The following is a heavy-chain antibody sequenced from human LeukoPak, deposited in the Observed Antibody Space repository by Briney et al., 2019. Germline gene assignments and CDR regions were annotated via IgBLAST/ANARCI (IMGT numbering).Heavy chain of an antibody. V-gene: IGHV3-15*01. CDR2: IKSKTDGGTT. J-gene: IGHJ4*02. CDR1: GFTFSSYA. CDR3: TTEIWADFWSGYYNSDY. Sequence: PGGSLRLSCAASGFTFSSYAMSWVRQAPGKGLEWVGRIKSKTDGGTTDYAAPVKGRFTISRDDSKNTLYLQMNSLKTEDTAVYYCTTEIWADFWSGYYNSDYWGQGTLVTVSS. D-gene: IGHD3-3*01.